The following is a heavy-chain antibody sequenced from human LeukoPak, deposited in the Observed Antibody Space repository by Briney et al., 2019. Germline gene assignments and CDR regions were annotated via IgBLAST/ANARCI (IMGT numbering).Heavy chain of an antibody. J-gene: IGHJ4*02. V-gene: IGHV3-9*01. Sequence: PGGSLRLSCTGSGFTFDDYAMHWVRQAPGKGLGWVSAISWNSGKIGYADSVKGRFTISRDNAQNSLHLQMNSLRAEDTALYYCAKDISGSGSYYFDFWGQGTLVTVSS. CDR3: AKDISGSGSYYFDF. CDR1: GFTFDDYA. D-gene: IGHD1-26*01. CDR2: ISWNSGKI.